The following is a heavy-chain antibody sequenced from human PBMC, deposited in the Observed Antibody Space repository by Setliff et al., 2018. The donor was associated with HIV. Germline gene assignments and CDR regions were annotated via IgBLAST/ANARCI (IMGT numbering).Heavy chain of an antibody. D-gene: IGHD1-1*01. CDR3: ATGRLYYYMDV. J-gene: IGHJ6*03. Sequence: PSETLSLTCTVSGDSISRGGYYWSWIRQHPGGGLDWIEYISYSGSTFYNPSLKSRVTISLDTSYNQFSLKVKSVTAADTAVYYCATGRLYYYMDVWGRGTTVTVSS. V-gene: IGHV4-31*03. CDR2: ISYSGST. CDR1: GDSISRGGYY.